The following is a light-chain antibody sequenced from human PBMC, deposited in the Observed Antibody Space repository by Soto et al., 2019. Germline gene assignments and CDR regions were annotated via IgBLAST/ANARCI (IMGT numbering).Light chain of an antibody. V-gene: IGLV2-14*01. CDR1: ISDVGGYNY. CDR3: NSYTSSSTYV. J-gene: IGLJ1*01. CDR2: DVS. Sequence: QSALTQPASVSGSPGQSITISCTGTISDVGGYNYVSWYQQHPGKAPKLMIYDVSNRPSGVSNRFSGSKSGNTASLTISGLQAEDEADYYCNSYTSSSTYVFGTGTKVTV.